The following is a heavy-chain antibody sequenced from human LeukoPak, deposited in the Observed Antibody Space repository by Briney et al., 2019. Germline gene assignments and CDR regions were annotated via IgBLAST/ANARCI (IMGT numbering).Heavy chain of an antibody. D-gene: IGHD1-1*01. J-gene: IGHJ4*02. Sequence: SETLSLTCTVSGGSLSSYYWSWIRQPPGKGLEWIGRIYTSGSTNYNPSLKSRVTISVDTSKNQFSLKLSSVTAADTAVYYCARGPVDHGGYSWGQGTLVTVSS. CDR3: ARGPVDHGGYS. CDR1: GGSLSSYY. V-gene: IGHV4-4*08. CDR2: IYTSGST.